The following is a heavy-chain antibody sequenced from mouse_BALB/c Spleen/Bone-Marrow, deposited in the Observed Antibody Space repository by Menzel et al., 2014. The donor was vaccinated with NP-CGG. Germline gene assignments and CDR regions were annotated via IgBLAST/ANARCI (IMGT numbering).Heavy chain of an antibody. V-gene: IGHV1-5*01. CDR2: IYPGNSDI. J-gene: IGHJ4*01. CDR3: RSYRFDEDAMDY. Sequence: VQLQQSGPVLARPGASVKMSCKASGYSFTSYWMHWVKQRPGQGLEWIGAIYPGNSDISYNQKFKGKAKLTAVTSASTAYMELSSLTNEDSAVYYCRSYRFDEDAMDYWGQGTSVTVSS. D-gene: IGHD2-14*01. CDR1: GYSFTSYW.